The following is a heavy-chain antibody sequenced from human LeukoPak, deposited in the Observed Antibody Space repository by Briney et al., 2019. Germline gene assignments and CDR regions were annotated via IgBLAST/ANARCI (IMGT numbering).Heavy chain of an antibody. CDR1: GFTFSGSG. D-gene: IGHD1-14*01. J-gene: IGHJ4*02. V-gene: IGHV3-30*02. CDR3: AKDSRNLPFDY. Sequence: GGSLRLSCAASGFTFSGSGMHWVRQAPGKGLEWVAFIRSDGSNKYYADSVKGRFTISRDNSKNTLYLQMNRLRGEDTALYCCAKDSRNLPFDYWGQGTLVTVSS. CDR2: IRSDGSNK.